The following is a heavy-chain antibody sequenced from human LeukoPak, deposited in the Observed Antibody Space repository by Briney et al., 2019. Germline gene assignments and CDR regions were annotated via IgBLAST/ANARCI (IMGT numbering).Heavy chain of an antibody. J-gene: IGHJ6*03. CDR1: GGSISSSSYY. CDR3: ARDSTGMDV. Sequence: SETLSLTCTVSGGSISSSSYYWGWIRQPPGKGLEWIGSIYYSGSTYYNPSLKSRVTISVDTSKNQFSLKLSSVTAADTAVYYCARDSTGMDVWGKGTTVTVSS. CDR2: IYYSGST. V-gene: IGHV4-39*07.